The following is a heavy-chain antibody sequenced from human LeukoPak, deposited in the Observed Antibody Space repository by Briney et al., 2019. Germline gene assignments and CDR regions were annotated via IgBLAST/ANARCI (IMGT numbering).Heavy chain of an antibody. CDR1: GGSFSGYY. CDR2: INHSGST. CDR3: ARDTTYYDYVWGSRNPHHYFDY. D-gene: IGHD3-16*01. V-gene: IGHV4-34*01. Sequence: SETLSLTCAVYGGSFSGYYWSWIRQPPGKGLEWIGEINHSGSTHYNPSLKSRVTISVDTSKNQFSLKLSSVTAADTAVYYCARDTTYYDYVWGSRNPHHYFDYWGQGTLVTVSS. J-gene: IGHJ4*02.